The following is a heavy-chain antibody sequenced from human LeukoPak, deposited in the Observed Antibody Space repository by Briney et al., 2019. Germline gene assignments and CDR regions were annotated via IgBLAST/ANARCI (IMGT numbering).Heavy chain of an antibody. CDR1: GFTFSSYA. J-gene: IGHJ4*02. D-gene: IGHD5-18*01. Sequence: GGSLRLSCAASGFTFSSYAMHWVRQAPGKGLEWVAVISYDGSNKYYADSVKGRFTISRDNSKNTLYLQMNSLRAEDTAVYYCARVVSGSYGPFDYWGQGTLVTVSS. V-gene: IGHV3-30*04. CDR2: ISYDGSNK. CDR3: ARVVSGSYGPFDY.